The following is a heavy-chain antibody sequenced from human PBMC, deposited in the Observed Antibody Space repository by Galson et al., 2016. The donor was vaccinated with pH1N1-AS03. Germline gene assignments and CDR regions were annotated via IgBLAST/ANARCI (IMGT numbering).Heavy chain of an antibody. CDR2: ISSSGRTI. CDR3: ARVESGKTYGYVALDV. Sequence: SLRLSCAASGFTLSDYYINWVRQAPGKGLEWLSYISSSGRTIYYADSVKGRFTISRDNAKNSVDLQMNSLRGEDTAVYYCARVESGKTYGYVALDVWGLGTTVTVSS. V-gene: IGHV3-11*01. J-gene: IGHJ6*02. D-gene: IGHD5-18*01. CDR1: GFTLSDYY.